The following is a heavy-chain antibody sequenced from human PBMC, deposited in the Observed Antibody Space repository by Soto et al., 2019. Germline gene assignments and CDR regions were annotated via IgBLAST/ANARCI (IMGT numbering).Heavy chain of an antibody. J-gene: IGHJ5*02. Sequence: QLVESGGGLVQHGGCLRRCCVASGFSFDDFAMHWVRQAPGKGLEWISGITWNSVSTDYANSVKGRFTVSRDNAKNSLYLQMSSLTTEDTALYFCAKERVRFLDAWGQGTLVTVSS. D-gene: IGHD3-3*01. V-gene: IGHV3-9*01. CDR1: GFSFDDFA. CDR2: ITWNSVST. CDR3: AKERVRFLDA.